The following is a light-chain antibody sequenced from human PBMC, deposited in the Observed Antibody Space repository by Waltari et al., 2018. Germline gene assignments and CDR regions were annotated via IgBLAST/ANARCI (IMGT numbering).Light chain of an antibody. J-gene: IGKJ1*01. V-gene: IGKV1-5*03. Sequence: DTQMTQSPSTLSASIGDRVTITCRASQNISRWLAWYQQKPGKAPNLLIYKTSSLQSGVPSRFSGSGSGTEFTLTISSLQPEDFATYYCQQYSTYSLWAFGQGTKVEIK. CDR2: KTS. CDR1: QNISRW. CDR3: QQYSTYSLWA.